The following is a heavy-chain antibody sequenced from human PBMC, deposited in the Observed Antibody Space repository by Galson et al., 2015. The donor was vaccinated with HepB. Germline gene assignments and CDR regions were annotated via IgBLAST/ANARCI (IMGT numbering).Heavy chain of an antibody. CDR3: ASSSSLSLYLDY. V-gene: IGHV1-2*02. CDR1: GYTFTGYY. CDR2: INPNSGDT. D-gene: IGHD6-6*01. J-gene: IGHJ4*02. Sequence: SVTVSCKASGYTFTGYYIHWVRQAPGQGLEWMGWINPNSGDTNYAQKFQGSVTMTTDTSISAVYMELSRLRSDDTAVYYCASSSSLSLYLDYWGQGTLVTVSS.